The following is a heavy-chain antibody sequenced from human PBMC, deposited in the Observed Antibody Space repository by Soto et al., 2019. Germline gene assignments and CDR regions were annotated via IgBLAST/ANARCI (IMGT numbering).Heavy chain of an antibody. CDR1: GFILSDCA. CDR2: ISSSSSVI. V-gene: IGHV3-48*01. Sequence: PGGSLRLSCATSGFILSDCAMNWVRQAPGKGLEWVSYISSSSSVIDYADSVKGRFTVSRDNARNSLYLQMNSLRAEDTAVYYCARDLIWGSHWYCSMDVSGKGITVTVSS. J-gene: IGHJ6*04. CDR3: ARDLIWGSHWYCSMDV. D-gene: IGHD3-16*01.